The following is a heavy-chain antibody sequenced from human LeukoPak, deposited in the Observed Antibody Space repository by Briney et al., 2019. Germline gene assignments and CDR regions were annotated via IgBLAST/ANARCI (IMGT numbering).Heavy chain of an antibody. V-gene: IGHV3-21*01. D-gene: IGHD3-3*01. CDR3: ARGTVLRFLEWLSAPDY. CDR2: ISSSSSYI. J-gene: IGHJ4*02. CDR1: GFTFSSCS. Sequence: GRSLRLSCVAFGFTFSSCSMNLVRQAPGKGLEWVSSISSSSSYIYYADSVKGRFTISRDNAKNSLYLQMNSLRAEDTAVYYCARGTVLRFLEWLSAPDYWGQGTLVTVSS.